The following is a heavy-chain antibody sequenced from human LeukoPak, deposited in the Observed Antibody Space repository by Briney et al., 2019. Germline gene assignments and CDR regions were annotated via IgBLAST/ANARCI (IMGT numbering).Heavy chain of an antibody. J-gene: IGHJ4*02. CDR1: GFTFNDYA. D-gene: IGHD2-2*01. CDR2: ISWNSGSI. CDR3: AKAYCSSTSCSCFDY. Sequence: GGSLRLSCAASGFTFNDYAMHWVRQAPGKGLEGVSGISWNSGSIDYEDSVKGRFTISRDNAKNSLYLQMNSLRAEDTALYYCAKAYCSSTSCSCFDYWGQGTLVTVSS. V-gene: IGHV3-9*01.